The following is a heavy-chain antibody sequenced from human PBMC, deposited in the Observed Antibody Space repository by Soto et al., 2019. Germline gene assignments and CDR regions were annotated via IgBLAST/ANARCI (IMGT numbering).Heavy chain of an antibody. Sequence: SETLSLTCTVSGGSISSGGYYWSWIRQHPGKGLEWIGYIYYSGSTYYNPSLKSRVTISVDTSKNQFSLKLSSVTAADTAVYYCARAGQESPDPYFDYWGQGTLVTVSS. J-gene: IGHJ4*02. CDR3: ARAGQESPDPYFDY. V-gene: IGHV4-31*03. CDR1: GGSISSGGYY. D-gene: IGHD3-10*01. CDR2: IYYSGST.